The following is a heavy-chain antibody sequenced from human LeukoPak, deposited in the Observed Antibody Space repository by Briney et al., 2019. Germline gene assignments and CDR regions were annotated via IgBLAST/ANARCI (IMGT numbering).Heavy chain of an antibody. J-gene: IGHJ4*02. CDR3: ARRAGGYYDSSGYLPN. Sequence: GESLKISCKGSGYSFTSYWIGWVRQMPGKGLEWMGIIYPGDSDTRYSPSFQGQVTISADKSISTAYLQWSSLKASDTAMYYCARRAGGYYDSSGYLPNWGQGTLVTVSS. V-gene: IGHV5-51*01. CDR2: IYPGDSDT. D-gene: IGHD3-22*01. CDR1: GYSFTSYW.